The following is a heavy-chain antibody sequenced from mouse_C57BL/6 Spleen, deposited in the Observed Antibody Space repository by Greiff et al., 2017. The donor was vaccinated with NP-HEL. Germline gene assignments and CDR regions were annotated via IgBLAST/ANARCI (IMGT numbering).Heavy chain of an antibody. CDR2: IDPETGGT. CDR3: TRYYSWYFDV. CDR1: GYTFTDYE. D-gene: IGHD1-1*01. V-gene: IGHV1-15*01. Sequence: VKLVESGAELVRPGASVTLSCKASGYTFTDYEMHWVKQTPVHGLEWIGAIDPETGGTAYNQKFKGKAILTADKSSSTAYMELRSLTSEDSAVYYCTRYYSWYFDVWGTGTTVTVSS. J-gene: IGHJ1*03.